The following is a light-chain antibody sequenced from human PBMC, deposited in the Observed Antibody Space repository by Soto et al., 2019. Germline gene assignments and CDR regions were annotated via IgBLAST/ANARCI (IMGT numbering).Light chain of an antibody. Sequence: SLCRLEKAALSLRGSQSVSANYLAWYQPKPGQAPRLLIYGASSRATGIPDRFSGSGSGTDFTLTISRLEPADFAVYYCQHYGSPPRWTFGQGTKVDIK. V-gene: IGKV3-20*01. J-gene: IGKJ1*01. CDR1: QSVSANY. CDR3: QHYGSPPRWT. CDR2: GAS.